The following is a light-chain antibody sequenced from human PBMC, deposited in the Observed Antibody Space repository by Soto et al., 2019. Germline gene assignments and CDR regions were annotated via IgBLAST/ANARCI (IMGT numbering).Light chain of an antibody. V-gene: IGKV1-27*01. CDR1: QGISNY. CDR2: AAS. CDR3: QKYNNAPWT. J-gene: IGKJ1*01. Sequence: DIQMTQSPSSLSASVGDRVTITCRASQGISNYLAWYQQKPGKVPKLLIYAASTLQSGVPSRFGGSGSGTDFNLIISSLQPEDGAAYYCQKYNNAPWTFGQGTKVEIK.